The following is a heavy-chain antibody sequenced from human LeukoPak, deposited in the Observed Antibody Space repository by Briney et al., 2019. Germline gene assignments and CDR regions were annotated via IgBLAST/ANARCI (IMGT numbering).Heavy chain of an antibody. J-gene: IGHJ5*02. Sequence: ASVKVSCKASGYTFTSYGISWVRQAPGQGLEWMGWISAYNGNTNYAQKLQGRVIMTTDTSTSTAYMGLRSLRSDDTAVYYCARAPPVEMATILNWFDPWGQGTLVTVSS. V-gene: IGHV1-18*01. CDR1: GYTFTSYG. CDR2: ISAYNGNT. CDR3: ARAPPVEMATILNWFDP. D-gene: IGHD5-24*01.